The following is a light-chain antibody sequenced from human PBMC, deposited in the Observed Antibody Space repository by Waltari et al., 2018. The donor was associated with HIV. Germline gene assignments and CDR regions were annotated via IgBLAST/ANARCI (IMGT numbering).Light chain of an antibody. CDR3: CSYGGSFFYV. CDR1: SRDVGGYNY. Sequence: QSALTQPRSVSGSPGQSVTISCTGTSRDVGGYNYVSWYPQHPGKAPKLMIYDVNKRPSGVPDRFSGSKSGNTASLTIAGLQAEDEADYYCCSYGGSFFYVFGTGTKVTVL. J-gene: IGLJ1*01. CDR2: DVN. V-gene: IGLV2-11*01.